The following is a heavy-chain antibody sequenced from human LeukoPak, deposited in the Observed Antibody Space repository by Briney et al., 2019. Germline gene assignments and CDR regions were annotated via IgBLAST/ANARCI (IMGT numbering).Heavy chain of an antibody. J-gene: IGHJ4*02. CDR1: GFTFSSYA. D-gene: IGHD5-12*01. Sequence: GGSLRLSCAASGFTFSSYAMSWVRQAPGKGLEWVSAISGSGGSTYYADSVKGRFTISRDNSKNTLYLQMNSPRAEDTAVYYCALIVATMGNFDYWGQGTLVTVSS. CDR3: ALIVATMGNFDY. CDR2: ISGSGGST. V-gene: IGHV3-23*01.